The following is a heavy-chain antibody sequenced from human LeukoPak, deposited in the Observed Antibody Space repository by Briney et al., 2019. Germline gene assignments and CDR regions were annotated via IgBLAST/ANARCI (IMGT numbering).Heavy chain of an antibody. J-gene: IGHJ4*02. CDR2: FDPEDSET. CDR3: ATAPLLQLPPRYFDY. CDR1: GYTLTELS. D-gene: IGHD2-2*01. Sequence: ASVKVSCKVSGYTLTELSMHWVRQAPGKGLEWMGGFDPEDSETIYAQKFQGRVIMTEDTSTDTAYMELSSLRSEDTAVYYCATAPLLQLPPRYFDYWGQGTLVTVSS. V-gene: IGHV1-24*01.